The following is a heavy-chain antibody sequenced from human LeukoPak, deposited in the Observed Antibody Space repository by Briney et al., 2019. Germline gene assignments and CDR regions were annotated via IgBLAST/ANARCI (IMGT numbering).Heavy chain of an antibody. CDR2: INWNGGST. CDR1: GFTFDNYG. J-gene: IGHJ3*02. D-gene: IGHD3-22*01. Sequence: PGGSLRLSCAASGFTFDNYGMSWVRQAPGKGLEEGSGINWNGGSTGYADSVKGRFTISRDNAKNSLYLQMNSLRAEDTALYYCARIDTYYYDSSGYYSAFDIWGQGTIVTVSS. CDR3: ARIDTYYYDSSGYYSAFDI. V-gene: IGHV3-20*04.